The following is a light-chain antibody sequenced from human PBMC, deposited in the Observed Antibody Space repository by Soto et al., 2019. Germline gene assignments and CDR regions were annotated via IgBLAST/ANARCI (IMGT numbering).Light chain of an antibody. CDR3: SSYTSSRTLV. CDR1: SSDVGGYNY. J-gene: IGLJ2*01. CDR2: YVS. V-gene: IGLV2-14*01. Sequence: QSALTQPASVSGSPGQSITISCTGTSSDVGGYNYVSWYQQHPGKAPKLLIYYVSNRPSGVSNRFSGSKSGNTASLTISGLQAEDEADYYCSSYTSSRTLVFGGGTQLTVL.